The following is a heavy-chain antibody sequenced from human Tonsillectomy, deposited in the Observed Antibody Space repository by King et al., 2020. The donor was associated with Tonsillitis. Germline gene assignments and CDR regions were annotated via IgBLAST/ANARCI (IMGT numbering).Heavy chain of an antibody. CDR1: GFTFSNAW. Sequence: QLVQSGGGLVKPGGSLRLSCAASGFTFSNAWMNWVRQTPGKGLEGVGRVKSKTDGGTTDYAAPVKGRFSISREESKNTRYLQMNSLKTEDTAVYYCTTPPDIVVVPAAPGYWGQGTLVTVSS. D-gene: IGHD2-2*01. V-gene: IGHV3-15*07. CDR3: TTPPDIVVVPAAPGY. J-gene: IGHJ4*02. CDR2: VKSKTDGGTT.